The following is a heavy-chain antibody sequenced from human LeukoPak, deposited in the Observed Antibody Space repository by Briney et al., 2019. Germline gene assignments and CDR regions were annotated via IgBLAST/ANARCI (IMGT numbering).Heavy chain of an antibody. CDR3: ARAELELLGMDV. J-gene: IGHJ6*02. CDR2: IGGSGAGT. CDR1: GFTFSSSA. D-gene: IGHD1-7*01. V-gene: IGHV3-23*01. Sequence: GGSLRLSCAASGFTFSSSAMSWVRQAPGKGLEWVSGIGGSGAGTYYAVSVKGRFTISRDNSKNTLYLQVNSLRAEDTAVYYCARAELELLGMDVWGQGTTVTVSS.